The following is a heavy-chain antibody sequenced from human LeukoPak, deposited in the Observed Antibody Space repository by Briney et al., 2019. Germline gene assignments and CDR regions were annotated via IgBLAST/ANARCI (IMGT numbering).Heavy chain of an antibody. V-gene: IGHV3-23*01. CDR3: ARGSYGMDV. Sequence: GGSLRLSCAASGFTFTTCAMSWVRQAPGKGLEWVSSVSKSDGTTYYADSVKGRLTISRDNSKNTLHLQMNGLRAEDTAAYYCARGSYGMDVWGQGTTVTVSS. CDR2: VSKSDGTT. J-gene: IGHJ6*02. CDR1: GFTFTTCA.